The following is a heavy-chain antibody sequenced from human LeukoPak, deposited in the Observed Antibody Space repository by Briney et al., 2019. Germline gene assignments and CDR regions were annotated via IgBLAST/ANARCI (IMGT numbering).Heavy chain of an antibody. Sequence: GASVKVSCKASGYTFTSYYMHWVRQAPGQGLEWKGIINPSGGSTSYAQKFQGRVTMTRDTSTSTVYMELSSLRSEDTAVYYCARVLLWFGSGYWGQGTLVTVSS. J-gene: IGHJ4*02. V-gene: IGHV1-46*01. CDR1: GYTFTSYY. CDR3: ARVLLWFGSGY. D-gene: IGHD3-10*01. CDR2: INPSGGST.